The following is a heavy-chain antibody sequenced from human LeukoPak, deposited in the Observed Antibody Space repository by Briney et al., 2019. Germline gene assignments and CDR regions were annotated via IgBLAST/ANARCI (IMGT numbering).Heavy chain of an antibody. J-gene: IGHJ5*02. Sequence: ASVKVSCKASGYTFTGYYMHWVRQAPGQGLEWMGWTNPNSGGTNYAQKFQGRVTMTRDTSISTAYMELSRLRSDDTAVYYCARVGSSDTAMVGFFWYWFDPWGQGTLVTVSS. D-gene: IGHD5-18*01. V-gene: IGHV1-2*02. CDR2: TNPNSGGT. CDR1: GYTFTGYY. CDR3: ARVGSSDTAMVGFFWYWFDP.